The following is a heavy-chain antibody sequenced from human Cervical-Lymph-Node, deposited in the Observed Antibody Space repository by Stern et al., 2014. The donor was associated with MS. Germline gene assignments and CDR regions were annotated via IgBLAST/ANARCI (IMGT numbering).Heavy chain of an antibody. J-gene: IGHJ4*02. V-gene: IGHV1-2*02. CDR3: ARDCSTSSCFDH. CDR2: INPNSGDT. CDR1: GYTFTDYY. D-gene: IGHD2-2*01. Sequence: QVQLVQSGAEVKKPGASVQVSCKASGYTFTDYYLHWVRQAPGQGLEWMGWINPNSGDTLYTQEFQGRVTMTRDTFSSTAYMALSRLTSDDTAVYFCARDCSTSSCFDHWGQGSLVTVSS.